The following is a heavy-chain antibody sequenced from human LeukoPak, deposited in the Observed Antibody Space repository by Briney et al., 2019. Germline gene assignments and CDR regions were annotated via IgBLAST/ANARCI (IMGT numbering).Heavy chain of an antibody. Sequence: SQTLSLTCAISGDSVSANSATWNWIRQSPSRGLEWLGRTYYKSKWYNDYAVSVKRRIAINPDTSKNQFSLQLNSVTPEDTAVYYCARDGSGGYRWFFDLWGRGILVTVSS. J-gene: IGHJ2*01. V-gene: IGHV6-1*01. CDR2: TYYKSKWYN. D-gene: IGHD2-15*01. CDR1: GDSVSANSAT. CDR3: ARDGSGGYRWFFDL.